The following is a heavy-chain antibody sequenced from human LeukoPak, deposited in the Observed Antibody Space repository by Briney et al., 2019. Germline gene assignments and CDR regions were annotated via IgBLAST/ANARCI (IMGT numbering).Heavy chain of an antibody. D-gene: IGHD1-1*01. Sequence: GASVKVSCKASGYTFTSYGISWVRQAPGQGLEWMGWINPNSGGTNYAQKFQGRVTMTRDTSISTAYMELSRLRSDDTAVYYCAFIGWNTNFDYWGQGTLVTVSP. J-gene: IGHJ4*02. CDR2: INPNSGGT. CDR1: GYTFTSYG. CDR3: AFIGWNTNFDY. V-gene: IGHV1-2*02.